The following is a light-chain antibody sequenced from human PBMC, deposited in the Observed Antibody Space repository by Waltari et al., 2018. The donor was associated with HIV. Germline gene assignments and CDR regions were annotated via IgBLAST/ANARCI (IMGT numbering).Light chain of an antibody. CDR1: SSDIGAYNY. V-gene: IGLV2-14*01. CDR3: SSYTGSSTPVV. CDR2: EVS. Sequence: QSALTQPASVSGSPGQSITIPCTGTSSDIGAYNYVSWYQQHPAKAPKLMIYEVSNRPSGVSNRFSGSKSGNTASLTISGLQAEDEADYYCSSYTGSSTPVVFAGGTKLTVL. J-gene: IGLJ2*01.